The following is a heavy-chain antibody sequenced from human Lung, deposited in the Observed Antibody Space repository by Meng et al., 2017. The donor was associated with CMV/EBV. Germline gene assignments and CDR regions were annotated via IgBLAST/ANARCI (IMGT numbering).Heavy chain of an antibody. D-gene: IGHD2-21*02. J-gene: IGHJ4*02. CDR2: IYHSGST. CDR3: ARVVTALWGYYFDY. V-gene: IGHV4-4*02. CDR1: GVSISSSNW. Sequence: VQQKESGPVLVKPSGTLPLTCAVSGVSISSSNWWSWVRQPQGKGLEWIGEIYHSGSTNYNPSLKSRVTISVDKSKNQFSLKLSSVTAADTAVYYCARVVTALWGYYFDYWGQGTLVTVSS.